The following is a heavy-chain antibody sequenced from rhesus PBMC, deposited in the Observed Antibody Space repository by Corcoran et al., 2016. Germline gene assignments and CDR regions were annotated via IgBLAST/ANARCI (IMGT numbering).Heavy chain of an antibody. CDR1: GGSISDSYR. D-gene: IGHD6-25*01. Sequence: QVQLQESGPGVVKPSETLSLTCAVSGGSISDSYRWSWIRQPPGKGLEWIGYIYGSSTSTNYNPSLKSRVTISKDTSKNQFSLKLSSVTAADTAVYYCARVPYSGSFWYFDLWGPGTPITISS. CDR2: IYGSSTST. V-gene: IGHV4S10*01. J-gene: IGHJ2*01. CDR3: ARVPYSGSFWYFDL.